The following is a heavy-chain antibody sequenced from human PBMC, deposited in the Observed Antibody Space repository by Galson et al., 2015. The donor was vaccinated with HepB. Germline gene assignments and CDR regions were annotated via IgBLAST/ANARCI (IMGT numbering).Heavy chain of an antibody. Sequence: SVKVSCKVSGYTLTELSMHWVRQAPGKGLEWMGGFDPEDGETIYAQKFQGRVTMTEDTSTDTAYMELSSLRSEDTAVYYCATDSGLRLYYYYGMDVWGQGTTVTVSS. CDR2: FDPEDGET. CDR1: GYTLTELS. CDR3: ATDSGLRLYYYYGMDV. V-gene: IGHV1-24*01. D-gene: IGHD3-10*01. J-gene: IGHJ6*02.